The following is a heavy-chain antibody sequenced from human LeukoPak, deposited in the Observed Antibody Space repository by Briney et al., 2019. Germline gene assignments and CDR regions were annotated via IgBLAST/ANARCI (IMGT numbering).Heavy chain of an antibody. CDR2: IYYSGTT. D-gene: IGHD3-10*01. J-gene: IGHJ5*02. CDR1: LDSISKYI. CDR3: ARDLLVYYFGSGNYGSFDT. V-gene: IGHV4-59*01. Sequence: SETLSLTCTLPLDSISKYIWRCIREPPGKGVWWIGYIYYSGTTDYNPSLRGRVTMSIDTSKNHFSLKLNSLTAADTAVYYCARDLLVYYFGSGNYGSFDTWGQGTLVTVSS.